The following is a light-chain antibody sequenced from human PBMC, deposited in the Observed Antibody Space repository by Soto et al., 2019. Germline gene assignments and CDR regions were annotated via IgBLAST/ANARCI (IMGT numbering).Light chain of an antibody. CDR3: QSYDSSSRV. V-gene: IGLV6-57*04. CDR1: SGSIASNY. J-gene: IGLJ3*02. CDR2: EDN. Sequence: NFMLTQPHSVSEPPGKTVTISCTRSSGSIASNYVQWFQQRPGSAPTTVIYEDNQRPSGVPDRFSGSIDSSSNSASLTISGLKTEDEADYYCQSYDSSSRVFGGGTKLTVL.